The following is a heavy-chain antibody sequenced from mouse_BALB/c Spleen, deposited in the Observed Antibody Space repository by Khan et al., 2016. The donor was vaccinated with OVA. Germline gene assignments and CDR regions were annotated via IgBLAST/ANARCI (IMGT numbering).Heavy chain of an antibody. V-gene: IGHV5-6*01. CDR1: GFTFSSYS. CDR3: ADHLTGSFAY. J-gene: IGHJ3*01. CDR2: ISSGGDYT. Sequence: EVELVESGGDLVKPGGSLKLSCAASGFTFSSYSMSWVRQTPDKRLEWVPSISSGGDYTYYPASVKGRFTISRDNAKNTLYLQMSDLKSEDTAMYYCADHLTGSFAYWGQGTLVTVSA.